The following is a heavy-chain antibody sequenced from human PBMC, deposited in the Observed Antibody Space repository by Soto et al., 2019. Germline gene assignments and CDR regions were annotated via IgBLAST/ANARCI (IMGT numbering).Heavy chain of an antibody. CDR1: GYTFTSYY. J-gene: IGHJ3*02. V-gene: IGHV1-46*01. Sequence: QVQLVQSGAEVKKPGASVKVSCKASGYTFTSYYMHWVRQAPGQGLEWMGIINPSGGSTSYAQKFQGRVSMTGDTSTSTVYMELSSLRSEDTAVYYCARGGCSSTSGHVDYDAFDIWGQGTMVTLSS. D-gene: IGHD2-2*01. CDR3: ARGGCSSTSGHVDYDAFDI. CDR2: INPSGGST.